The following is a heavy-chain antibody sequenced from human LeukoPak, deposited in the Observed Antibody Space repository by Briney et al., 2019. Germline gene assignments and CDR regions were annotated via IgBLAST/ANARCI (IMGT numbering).Heavy chain of an antibody. J-gene: IGHJ6*03. CDR1: GFTFSSYA. CDR2: IYSGGST. D-gene: IGHD6-19*01. V-gene: IGHV3-66*01. CDR3: ARDFRIAVAGGYYYYMDV. Sequence: GGSLRLSCAASGFTFSSYAMSWVRQAPGKGLEWVSVIYSGGSTYYADSVKGRFTISRDNSKNTLYLQMNSLRAEDTAVYYCARDFRIAVAGGYYYYMDVWGKGTTVTISS.